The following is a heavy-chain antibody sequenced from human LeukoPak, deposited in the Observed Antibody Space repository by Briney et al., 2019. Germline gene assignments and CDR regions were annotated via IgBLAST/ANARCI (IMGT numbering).Heavy chain of an antibody. J-gene: IGHJ4*02. D-gene: IGHD1-26*01. CDR2: ITSSSSTI. CDR1: GFTFSTYS. CDR3: ARDRVGAY. V-gene: IGHV3-48*01. Sequence: GGSLRLSCAASGFTFSTYSMNWVRQAPGKGLEWLSDITSSSSTIYYADSVQGRFTISRDNAKSSLYLQMNSLRVEDTAVDYCARDRVGAYWGQGTLVTVSS.